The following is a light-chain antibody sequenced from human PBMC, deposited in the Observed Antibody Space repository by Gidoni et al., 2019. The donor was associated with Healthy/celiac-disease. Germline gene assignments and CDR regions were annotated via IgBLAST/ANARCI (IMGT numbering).Light chain of an antibody. CDR1: QSVLYSSNNKNY. CDR3: QQYYST. J-gene: IGKJ3*01. Sequence: DIVMTQSPDSLAVSLGERATINCKSSQSVLYSSNNKNYLAWYQQKPGQPPKLLIYWASTRESGVPDRFSGSGSGTDFTLTISSLQAEDVAVYYCQQYYSTFXPXTKVDIK. CDR2: WAS. V-gene: IGKV4-1*01.